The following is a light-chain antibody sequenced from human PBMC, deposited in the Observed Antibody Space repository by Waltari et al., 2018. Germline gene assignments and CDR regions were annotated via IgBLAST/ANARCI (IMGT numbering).Light chain of an antibody. CDR1: QSVGNY. CDR3: QQTYSAPLS. Sequence: IQMTQSPSSLSASVGDRVTITCRASQSVGNYVNWYQHRPGQAPKVLIYAASTLPGWVPSRFSCSCPWTVFTLTLNRLQPEDLSIYYCQQTYSAPLSFGGGTKVEMK. V-gene: IGKV1-39*01. CDR2: AAS. J-gene: IGKJ4*01.